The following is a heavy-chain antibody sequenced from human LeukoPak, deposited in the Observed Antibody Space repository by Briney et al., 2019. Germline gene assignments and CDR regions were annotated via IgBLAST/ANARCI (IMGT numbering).Heavy chain of an antibody. J-gene: IGHJ4*02. Sequence: GQSLRLSCAASGFTVSSNYMNWVRHAPGKGMEWVSVIYSGGSTYYSYSVTRRFTISRDNAKNSLYFQLNSLRVTDTALYYFSRGSYYLFDYWGQGTLVTVSS. CDR2: IYSGGST. D-gene: IGHD1-26*01. CDR1: GFTVSSNY. V-gene: IGHV3-53*01. CDR3: SRGSYYLFDY.